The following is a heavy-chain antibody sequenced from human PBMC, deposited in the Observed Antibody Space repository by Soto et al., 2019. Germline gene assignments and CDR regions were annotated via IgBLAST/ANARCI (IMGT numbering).Heavy chain of an antibody. J-gene: IGHJ4*02. Sequence: EVQLVESGGGLVQPGGSLRLSCAASGFTFSSYSMNWVRQAPGKGLEWVSYISSSSSTIYYADSVKGRFTISRDNAKKELYLKMNSLRAEDTAVYYCADLPDYWGQVTLVTVSS. V-gene: IGHV3-48*01. CDR1: GFTFSSYS. CDR2: ISSSSSTI. CDR3: ADLPDY.